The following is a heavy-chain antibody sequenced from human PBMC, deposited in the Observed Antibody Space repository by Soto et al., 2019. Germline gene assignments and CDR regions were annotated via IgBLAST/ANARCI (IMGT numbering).Heavy chain of an antibody. D-gene: IGHD3-16*02. CDR1: GGSVSSGSYY. Sequence: TLSLTCTFSGGSVSSGSYYWSWIRQPPGKGLEWIGYIYYSGSTNYNPSLKSRVTISVDTSKNQFSLKLSSVTAADTAVYYCARLFGGVIAPNWFDPWGQGTLVTVSS. CDR2: IYYSGST. V-gene: IGHV4-61*01. J-gene: IGHJ5*02. CDR3: ARLFGGVIAPNWFDP.